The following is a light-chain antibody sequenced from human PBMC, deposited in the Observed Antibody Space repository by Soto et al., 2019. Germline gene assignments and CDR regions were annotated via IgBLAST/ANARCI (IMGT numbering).Light chain of an antibody. J-gene: IGLJ2*01. CDR2: DNN. CDR3: GTWDSSLSAVV. CDR1: SSNIENNY. Sequence: QSVLTQPPSVSAAPGQKVTISCSGSSSNIENNYVSWYQQLPGTVPKLLIYDNNKRHSGIPDRFSGSKSGTSATLGITGLQTGDEAYYYCGTWDSSLSAVVFGGGTKLTVL. V-gene: IGLV1-51*01.